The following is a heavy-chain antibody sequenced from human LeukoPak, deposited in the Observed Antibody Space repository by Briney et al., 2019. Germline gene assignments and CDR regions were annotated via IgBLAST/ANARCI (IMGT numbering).Heavy chain of an antibody. Sequence: ASVKVSCKASGYTLKNHAMTWVRQATGQGLEWMGWMNPNSGNTGYAQKFQGRVTMTRNTSISTAYMELSSLRSEDTAVYYCARDIYYYGSGSYPPYYYYYYMDVWGKGTTVTISS. CDR2: MNPNSGNT. V-gene: IGHV1-8*01. D-gene: IGHD3-10*01. J-gene: IGHJ6*03. CDR3: ARDIYYYGSGSYPPYYYYYYMDV. CDR1: GYTLKNHA.